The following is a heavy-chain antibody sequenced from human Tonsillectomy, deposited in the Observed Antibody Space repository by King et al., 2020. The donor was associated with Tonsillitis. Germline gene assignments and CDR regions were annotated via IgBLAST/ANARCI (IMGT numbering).Heavy chain of an antibody. J-gene: IGHJ6*02. CDR2: INPNSGGT. CDR3: AVPSSVVVPAAIGAYYYGMDV. D-gene: IGHD2-2*01. Sequence: QLVQSGAEVKKPGASVKVSCKTSGYTFTGYYMHWVLQAPGQGLEWMGWINPNSGGTNYAQKFQGRVTMTRDTSNSTAYMELSRLRSDDPAVYYGAVPSSVVVPAAIGAYYYGMDVWGPGTTVTVSS. CDR1: GYTFTGYY. V-gene: IGHV1-2*02.